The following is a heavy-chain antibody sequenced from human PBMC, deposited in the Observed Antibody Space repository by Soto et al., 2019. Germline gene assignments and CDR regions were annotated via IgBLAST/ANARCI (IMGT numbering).Heavy chain of an antibody. CDR3: AGGGYGGNGGNAFDF. CDR1: GYIFTSYW. D-gene: IGHD2-15*01. V-gene: IGHV5-51*01. CDR2: IYPGDSDT. J-gene: IGHJ3*01. Sequence: GESLKISCKGSGYIFTSYWIGWVRQVPGKGLEWMGIIYPGDSDTRYSPSFQGQVTISADKSITTAYLQWSSLKASDTAMYYCAGGGYGGNGGNAFDFWGQGTMVTVSS.